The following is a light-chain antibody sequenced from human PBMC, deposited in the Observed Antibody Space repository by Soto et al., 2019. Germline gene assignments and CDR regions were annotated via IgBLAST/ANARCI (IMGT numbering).Light chain of an antibody. CDR3: QQYNIWPQT. V-gene: IGKV1-5*03. CDR1: QSISSW. CDR2: KAS. J-gene: IGKJ1*01. Sequence: DIQMTQSPSTLSASVGDRVAITCRASQSISSWLAWYQQKPGKAPKLLIYKASSLESGVPSRFSGSGSGTEFTLTISSLQSEDFAVYFCQQYNIWPQTFGQGTKVDI.